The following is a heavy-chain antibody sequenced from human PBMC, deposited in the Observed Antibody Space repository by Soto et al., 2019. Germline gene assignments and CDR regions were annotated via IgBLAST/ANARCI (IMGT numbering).Heavy chain of an antibody. CDR3: AREWPDVFDI. D-gene: IGHD5-12*01. J-gene: IGHJ3*02. V-gene: IGHV1-8*01. CDR2: MNPNTGGT. CDR1: GYAFTNYA. Sequence: QGQLVQSGAEVKKPGASVKVSCTASGYAFTNYAINWVRQAPGQGLEWMGWMNPNTGGTGYARQFQGRLTMTRNISMRTVYMELNSLRSDDSAVYYYAREWPDVFDIWGQGTTVIVSS.